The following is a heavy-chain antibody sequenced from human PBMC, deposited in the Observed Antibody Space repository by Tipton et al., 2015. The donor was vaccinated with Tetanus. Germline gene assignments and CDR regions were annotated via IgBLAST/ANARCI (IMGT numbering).Heavy chain of an antibody. V-gene: IGHV3-23*01. CDR2: ISGSGVQT. Sequence: SLRLSCAAPGFTLSDYYMSWIRQAPGRGLEWVSSISGSGVQTNYADSVKGRFTVSRDNSKRTAYLQMNRLSTDDTALYFCAKDRQLELDSFDSWGRGTPVTVSS. J-gene: IGHJ4*02. CDR3: AKDRQLELDSFDS. CDR1: GFTLSDYY. D-gene: IGHD1-1*01.